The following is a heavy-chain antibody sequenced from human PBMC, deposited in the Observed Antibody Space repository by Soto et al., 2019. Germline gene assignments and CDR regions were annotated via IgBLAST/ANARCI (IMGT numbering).Heavy chain of an antibody. Sequence: QVHLVESGGGVVQPGRSLRLSCEASGFTFSNYGTHWVRQAPGEGLEWVAHISYDGSNEHCTGSVKGRFTISRDNSKNMVFLHMNSLRPEDTAVYHCAKDTYFRDSSGYYVFDYWGQGTLVTVSS. CDR3: AKDTYFRDSSGYYVFDY. D-gene: IGHD3-22*01. CDR2: ISYDGSNE. V-gene: IGHV3-30*18. CDR1: GFTFSNYG. J-gene: IGHJ4*02.